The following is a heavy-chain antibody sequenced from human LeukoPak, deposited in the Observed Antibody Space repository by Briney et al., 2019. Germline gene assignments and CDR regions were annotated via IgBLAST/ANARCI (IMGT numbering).Heavy chain of an antibody. J-gene: IGHJ5*02. D-gene: IGHD2-2*01. Sequence: GESLKISCKGSGYSFTSYWIGWVRQMPGKGLEWMGIIYPGDSDTRYSPSFQGQVTISADKSISTAYLQWSSLKASDTAMYYCARLGLLGYCSSTSCLNWFDPWGQGTLVTVSS. CDR2: IYPGDSDT. V-gene: IGHV5-51*01. CDR3: ARLGLLGYCSSTSCLNWFDP. CDR1: GYSFTSYW.